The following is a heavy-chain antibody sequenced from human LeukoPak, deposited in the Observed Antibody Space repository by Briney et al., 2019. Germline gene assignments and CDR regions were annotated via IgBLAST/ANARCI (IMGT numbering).Heavy chain of an antibody. CDR3: ARSIAVAPTDFDY. J-gene: IGHJ4*02. CDR2: ISSSSSYI. D-gene: IGHD6-19*01. CDR1: GFTFSSYS. Sequence: GGSLRLSCAASGFTFSSYSMNWVRQAPGKGLEWVSSISSSSSYIYYADSVKGRFTISRDNAKNSLYLQMNSLRAEDTAVYYCARSIAVAPTDFDYWGQGTLVTVSS. V-gene: IGHV3-21*01.